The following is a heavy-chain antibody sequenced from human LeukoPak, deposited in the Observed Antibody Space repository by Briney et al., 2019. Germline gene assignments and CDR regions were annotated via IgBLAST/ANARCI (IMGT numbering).Heavy chain of an antibody. Sequence: GGSLRLSCAASGFTFSSYDMHWVRQAPGKGLEWVAVIAYDGSNKYYADSVKGRFTISRDISKNTLNLQMNSLRGEDTAVYYCAKDISSGRRFFDWSPFDYWGQGTLVTASS. V-gene: IGHV3-30*18. D-gene: IGHD3-9*01. CDR1: GFTFSSYD. CDR3: AKDISSGRRFFDWSPFDY. J-gene: IGHJ4*02. CDR2: IAYDGSNK.